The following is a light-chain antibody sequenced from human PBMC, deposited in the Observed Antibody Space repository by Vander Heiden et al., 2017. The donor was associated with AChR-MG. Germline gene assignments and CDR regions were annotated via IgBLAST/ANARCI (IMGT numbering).Light chain of an antibody. CDR1: SSNIGSNY. CDR3: AAWDDSLTGPWL. Sequence: QSVLTQPPPASGTPGQRVTISCSGSSSNIGSNYIYWYQQLPATAPKLLIYKDNQRPSGVPDRFTGSKSGTSASLAISRLRSEDEADYYCAAWDDSLTGPWLFGGGTKLTVL. V-gene: IGLV1-47*01. J-gene: IGLJ3*02. CDR2: KDN.